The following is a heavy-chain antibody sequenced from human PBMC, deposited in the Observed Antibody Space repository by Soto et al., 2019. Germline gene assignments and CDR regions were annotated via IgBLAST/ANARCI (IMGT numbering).Heavy chain of an antibody. D-gene: IGHD3-9*01. CDR1: GGSIGDDY. CDR2: IYYSGCT. V-gene: IGHV4-59*08. Sequence: PSETLSLTCTLSGGSIGDDYWSWIRQPPGKGLEWIGYIYYSGCTNYNPSLKSRLTMSVDTSKNQFSLKLRSVTAADTAVYYCARQLRCFGNFDYWGQGTLVTVSS. J-gene: IGHJ4*02. CDR3: ARQLRCFGNFDY.